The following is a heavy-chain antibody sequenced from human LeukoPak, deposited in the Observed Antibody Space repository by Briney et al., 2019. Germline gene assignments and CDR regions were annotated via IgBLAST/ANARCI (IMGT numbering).Heavy chain of an antibody. V-gene: IGHV4-31*03. CDR2: IYYSGST. CDR3: ARTPIVVVTAVEGYYYGMDV. CDR1: GGSISSGGYY. J-gene: IGHJ6*02. D-gene: IGHD2-21*02. Sequence: SQTLSLTCTVSGGSISSGGYYWSWIRQHPGKGLEWIGYIYYSGSTYYNPSLKSRVTISVDTSKNQFSLKLSSVTAADTAVYYCARTPIVVVTAVEGYYYGMDVWGQGTTVTVSS.